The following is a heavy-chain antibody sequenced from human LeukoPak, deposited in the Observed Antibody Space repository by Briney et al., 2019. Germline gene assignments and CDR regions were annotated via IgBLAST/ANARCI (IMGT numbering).Heavy chain of an antibody. V-gene: IGHV4-39*01. CDR3: ARRAEYYYDSSGYWYFDL. CDR1: GGSISSSSYY. Sequence: SETLSLTCTVSGGSISSSSYYWAWIRQPPGKGLEWIGSIYYSGSTYYNPSLKSRVTISIDTSKNQFSLKLSSVTAADTAVYYCARRAEYYYDSSGYWYFDLWGRGTLVTVSS. J-gene: IGHJ2*01. CDR2: IYYSGST. D-gene: IGHD3-22*01.